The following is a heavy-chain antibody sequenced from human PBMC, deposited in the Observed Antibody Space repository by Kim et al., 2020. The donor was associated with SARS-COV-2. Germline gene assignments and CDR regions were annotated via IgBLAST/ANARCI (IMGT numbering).Heavy chain of an antibody. CDR1: GFTFSSYW. Sequence: GGSLRLSCAASGFTFSSYWMSWVRQAPGKGLEWVANIKQDGSEKYYVDSVKGRFTISRDNAKNSLYLQMNSLRAEDTAVYYCARRSGSYFGLGYYYYGMDVWGQGPTVTVSS. D-gene: IGHD1-26*01. J-gene: IGHJ6*02. V-gene: IGHV3-7*01. CDR3: ARRSGSYFGLGYYYYGMDV. CDR2: IKQDGSEK.